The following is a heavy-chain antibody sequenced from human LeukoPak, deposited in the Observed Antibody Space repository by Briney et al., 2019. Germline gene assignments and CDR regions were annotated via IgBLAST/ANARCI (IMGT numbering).Heavy chain of an antibody. J-gene: IGHJ5*02. CDR3: ARGIISRTTGTPSDWSDP. CDR1: GGSMSNYY. V-gene: IGHV4-59*01. D-gene: IGHD1-1*01. CDR2: IHYHGNT. Sequence: SETLSLTCTVSGGSMSNYYWTWIRQPPGKGLEWIGYIHYHGNTNYNPSLKSRLTISIDTSKNQFSLKLSPVTAADAAVYYCARGIISRTTGTPSDWSDPWGQGTLVTVSS.